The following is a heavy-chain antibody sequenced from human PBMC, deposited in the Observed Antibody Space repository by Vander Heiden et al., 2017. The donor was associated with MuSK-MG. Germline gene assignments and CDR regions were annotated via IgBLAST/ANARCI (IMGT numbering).Heavy chain of an antibody. CDR3: ARALYYYDSSGYYDDY. Sequence: QVQLVQSGAEVKKPESSVKVSCKASGGTFSSYAIRWVRQAPGQGLEWMGGIIPIFGTANYAQKFQGRVTITADESTSTAYMELSSLRSEDTAVYYCARALYYYDSSGYYDDYWGQGTLVTVSS. CDR1: GGTFSSYA. J-gene: IGHJ4*02. V-gene: IGHV1-69*01. CDR2: IIPIFGTA. D-gene: IGHD3-22*01.